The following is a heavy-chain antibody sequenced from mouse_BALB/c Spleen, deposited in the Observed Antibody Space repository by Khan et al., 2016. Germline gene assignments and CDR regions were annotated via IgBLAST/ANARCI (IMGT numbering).Heavy chain of an antibody. D-gene: IGHD1-1*01. Sequence: QIQLVQSGPELKKPGETVKISCKASGYTFTNYGMNRVKQAPGKGLKWMGWINTYTGEPTYADDFKGRFAFSLETSASTAYLQINNLKNEDMATYFCAREGGTTVVPPGYFDVWGAGTTVTVSS. CDR3: AREGGTTVVPPGYFDV. J-gene: IGHJ1*01. CDR2: INTYTGEP. CDR1: GYTFTNYG. V-gene: IGHV9-1*02.